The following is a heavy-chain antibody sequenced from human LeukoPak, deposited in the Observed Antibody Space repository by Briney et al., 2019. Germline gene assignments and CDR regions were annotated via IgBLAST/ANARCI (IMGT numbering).Heavy chain of an antibody. D-gene: IGHD2-15*01. Sequence: SVKVSCKASGGTFSSYAISWVRQAPGQGLEWMGGIIPIFGTANYAQKFQGRVTITTDESTSTAYMELSSLRSEDTAVYYCARGDVVVVAATDYYYYMDVWGKWTTVTVSS. CDR2: IIPIFGTA. CDR3: ARGDVVVVAATDYYYYMDV. V-gene: IGHV1-69*05. CDR1: GGTFSSYA. J-gene: IGHJ6*03.